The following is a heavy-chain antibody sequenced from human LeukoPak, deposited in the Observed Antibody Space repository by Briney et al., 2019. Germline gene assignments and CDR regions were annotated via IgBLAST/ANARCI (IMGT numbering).Heavy chain of an antibody. Sequence: SETLSLTCTVSGGSMSSYYWRWIRQSPGKGREWVGYISYSGTTNYNPSLKSRVTISLGTSKNRFSLNLTSVTAADTAVYYCARHGSGTSLALYPWGQGTLVTVSS. CDR3: ARHGSGTSLALYP. CDR1: GGSMSSYY. D-gene: IGHD3-10*01. J-gene: IGHJ5*02. CDR2: ISYSGTT. V-gene: IGHV4-59*08.